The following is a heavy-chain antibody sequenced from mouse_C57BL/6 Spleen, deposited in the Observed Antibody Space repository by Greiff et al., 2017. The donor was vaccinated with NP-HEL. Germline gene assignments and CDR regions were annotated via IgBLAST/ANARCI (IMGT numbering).Heavy chain of an antibody. V-gene: IGHV1-47*01. CDR1: GYTFTTYP. CDR3: ARRGDYDGWFAY. J-gene: IGHJ3*01. Sequence: ESGAELVKPGASVKMSCTASGYTFTTYPIEWMKQNHGKSLEWIGNFHPYNDDTKYNEKFKGKATLTVEKSSSTVYLELSRLTSDDSAVYYCARRGDYDGWFAYWGQGTLVTVSA. CDR2: FHPYNDDT. D-gene: IGHD2-4*01.